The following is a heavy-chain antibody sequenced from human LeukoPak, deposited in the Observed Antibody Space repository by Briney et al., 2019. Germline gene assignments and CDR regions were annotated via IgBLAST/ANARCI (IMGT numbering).Heavy chain of an antibody. Sequence: GGSLRLSCAASGFTVSSNYMSWVRQAPGKGLEWVSVIYSGGSTYYADSVKGRFTISRDNSKNTLYLQMNSLRAEDTAVYYCARLVVTATGYFDYWGQGTLVTVSS. CDR1: GFTVSSNY. J-gene: IGHJ4*02. V-gene: IGHV3-53*01. D-gene: IGHD2-21*02. CDR3: ARLVVTATGYFDY. CDR2: IYSGGST.